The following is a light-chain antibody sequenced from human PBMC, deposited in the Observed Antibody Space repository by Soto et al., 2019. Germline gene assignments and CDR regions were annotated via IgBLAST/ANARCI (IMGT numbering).Light chain of an antibody. Sequence: QSVLTQPASVSGSAGQSIAISCTGSSSDVGIYNYVSWYQQHPGKVPKLIIYEATSRPSGVSIRFSGSKSGNTASLTISGLQSEDEGDYYCSAYTARSTLVFGGGTKVTVL. CDR1: SSDVGIYNY. J-gene: IGLJ3*02. V-gene: IGLV2-14*01. CDR2: EAT. CDR3: SAYTARSTLV.